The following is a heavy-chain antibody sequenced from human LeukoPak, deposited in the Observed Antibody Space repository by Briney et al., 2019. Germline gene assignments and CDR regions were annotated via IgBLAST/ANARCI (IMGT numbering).Heavy chain of an antibody. J-gene: IGHJ6*03. CDR3: ARQRWLQFYYYYYMDV. Sequence: KSSETLSLTCTVSGGSISSYYWGWIRQPAGRGLEWIGRIYTSGSPNYNPSLKSRVTMSVDTSKNHFSLKLSSVTAADTAVYYCARQRWLQFYYYYYMDVWGKGTTVTVSS. CDR1: GGSISSYY. D-gene: IGHD5-24*01. CDR2: IYTSGSP. V-gene: IGHV4-4*07.